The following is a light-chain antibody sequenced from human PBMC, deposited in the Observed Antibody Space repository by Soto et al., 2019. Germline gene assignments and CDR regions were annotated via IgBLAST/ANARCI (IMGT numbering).Light chain of an antibody. J-gene: IGKJ4*01. Sequence: EIVMTQSPATLSVSPGERATLSCRASQSVGRNLAWYQQKPGQAPRLLIDGASTRATGIPARFSGSGSGTDFTLTISSLQSEDFAIYSCQQYNRWPPPTFGGGTKVEIK. CDR1: QSVGRN. CDR3: QQYNRWPPPT. V-gene: IGKV3-15*01. CDR2: GAS.